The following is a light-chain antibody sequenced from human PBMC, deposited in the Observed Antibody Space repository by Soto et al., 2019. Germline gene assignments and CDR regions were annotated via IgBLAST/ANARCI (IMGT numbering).Light chain of an antibody. V-gene: IGKV3-15*01. CDR3: QQYNNWPRT. Sequence: EIVMMQSPATLSVSPGERATLSCRASQSVSSNLAWYQQKPGQAPRLLIYGASTRATGIPARFSGSGSGTEFTLTISSLQSEDNAIYYCQQYNNWPRTFGQGTKV. CDR2: GAS. J-gene: IGKJ1*01. CDR1: QSVSSN.